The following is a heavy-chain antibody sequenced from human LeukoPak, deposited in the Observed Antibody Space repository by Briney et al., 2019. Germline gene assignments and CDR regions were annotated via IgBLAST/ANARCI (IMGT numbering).Heavy chain of an antibody. Sequence: GGSLRLSCSASGFSFKSYAMSWVRQAPGKGLEWVSAINNDGDSTYSADSVKGRFTVSRDNSKNTLYLQMNSLRAEDAAVYYCAQQVGYCSSGNCYFTYWGQGTLVTVSS. CDR1: GFSFKSYA. CDR2: INNDGDST. D-gene: IGHD2-15*01. J-gene: IGHJ1*01. CDR3: AQQVGYCSSGNCYFTY. V-gene: IGHV3-23*01.